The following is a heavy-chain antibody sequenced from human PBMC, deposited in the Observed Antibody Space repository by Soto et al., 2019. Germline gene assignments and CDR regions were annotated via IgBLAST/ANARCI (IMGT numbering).Heavy chain of an antibody. CDR1: GGSISSYY. J-gene: IGHJ6*02. D-gene: IGHD5-18*01. Sequence: QVQLQESGPGLVKPSETLSLTCTVSGGSISSYYWSWIRQPPGKGLEWIGYIYYSGSTNYNPSLKSRVTISVDTSKNQFSLKLSSVTAADTAVYYCATTRGYSYGHYYYYGMDVWGQGTTVTVSS. CDR3: ATTRGYSYGHYYYYGMDV. V-gene: IGHV4-59*01. CDR2: IYYSGST.